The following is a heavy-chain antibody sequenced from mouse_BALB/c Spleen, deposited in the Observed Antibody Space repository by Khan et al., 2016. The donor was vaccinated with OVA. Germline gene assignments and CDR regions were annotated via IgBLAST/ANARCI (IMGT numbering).Heavy chain of an antibody. CDR2: ISYSGGT. D-gene: IGHD1-1*01. Sequence: EVKLEESGPGLVKPSQSLSLTCTVTGYSFTSGYAWNWIRQFPGNKLEWMGYISYSGGTSYNPSLKSRISITRDTSTNQFFLQLNSVTTEDTATYYCARGNYYGYYFDYWGQGTTLTVSS. CDR3: ARGNYYGYYFDY. J-gene: IGHJ2*01. V-gene: IGHV3-2*02. CDR1: GYSFTSGYA.